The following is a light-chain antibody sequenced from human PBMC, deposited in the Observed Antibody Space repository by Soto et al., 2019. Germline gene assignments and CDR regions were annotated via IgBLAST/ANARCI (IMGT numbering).Light chain of an antibody. CDR1: SSDVGGYNF. Sequence: QSVLTQPASVSGSPGQSITISCTRTSSDVGGYNFVSWYQQHPGKAPKLMIYDVSNRPSGVSNRFSASKSGDTASLTISGLQAEDEADYYCTSYTSSVYVFGTGTQLTVL. CDR2: DVS. CDR3: TSYTSSVYV. V-gene: IGLV2-14*01. J-gene: IGLJ1*01.